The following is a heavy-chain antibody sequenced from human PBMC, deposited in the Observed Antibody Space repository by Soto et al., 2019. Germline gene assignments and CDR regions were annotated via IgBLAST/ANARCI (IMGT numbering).Heavy chain of an antibody. D-gene: IGHD6-19*01. CDR2: IYYSGST. Sequence: SETLSLTCTVSGGSISSSSYYWGWIRQPPGKGLEWIGSIYYSGSTYYNPSLKSRVTISVDTSKNQFSLKLSSVTAADTAVYYCARHSLAVAGNNWFDSWGLGSLVTVSS. CDR3: ARHSLAVAGNNWFDS. J-gene: IGHJ5*01. CDR1: GGSISSSSYY. V-gene: IGHV4-39*01.